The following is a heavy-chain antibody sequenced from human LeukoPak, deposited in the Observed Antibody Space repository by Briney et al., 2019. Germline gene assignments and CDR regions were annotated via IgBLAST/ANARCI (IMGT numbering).Heavy chain of an antibody. CDR2: INWNGGST. CDR3: AESDTAMVEGGFDY. D-gene: IGHD5-18*01. J-gene: IGHJ4*02. CDR1: GFTFDDYG. Sequence: PGGSLRLSCAASGFTFDDYGMSWVRQAPGKGLEWVSGINWNGGSTGYADSVKGRFTISRDNAKNSLYLQMNSLRAEDTALYYCAESDTAMVEGGFDYWGRGTLVTVSS. V-gene: IGHV3-20*04.